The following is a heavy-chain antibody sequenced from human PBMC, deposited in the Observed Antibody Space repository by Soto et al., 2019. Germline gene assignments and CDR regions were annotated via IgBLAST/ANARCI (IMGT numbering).Heavy chain of an antibody. CDR3: ARGSSGSKFDF. CDR1: GFTFSTYW. D-gene: IGHD3-22*01. V-gene: IGHV3-74*01. Sequence: PGGSLRLSCAASGFTFSTYWMHWVRQAPGKGLVWVSRIVGDGSGTTYADSVKGRFTISRDNAKNTLFLQMNSLRAEDTAVYFCARGSSGSKFDFWGQGTPVTVSS. J-gene: IGHJ4*02. CDR2: IVGDGSGT.